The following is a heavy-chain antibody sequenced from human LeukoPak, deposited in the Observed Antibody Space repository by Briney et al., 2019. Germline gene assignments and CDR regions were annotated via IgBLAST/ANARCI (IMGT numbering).Heavy chain of an antibody. D-gene: IGHD6-13*01. Sequence: ASVKVSCKVSGYTLTELSMHWVRQAPGKGLEWMGGFDPEDGETIYAQKFQGRVTMTEDTSTDTAYMELSSLRSEDTAVYYCATATRHSSSYYYYGMDVWGQGTTVTVSS. CDR2: FDPEDGET. J-gene: IGHJ6*02. V-gene: IGHV1-24*01. CDR3: ATATRHSSSYYYYGMDV. CDR1: GYTLTELS.